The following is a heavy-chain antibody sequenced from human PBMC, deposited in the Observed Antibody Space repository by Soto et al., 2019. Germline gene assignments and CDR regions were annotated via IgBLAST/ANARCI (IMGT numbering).Heavy chain of an antibody. J-gene: IGHJ6*02. Sequence: GGSLRLSCAASGFTFSSYSMNWVRQAPGKGLEWVSYISSSSSTIYYADSVKGRFTISRDNSKNTLYLQMNSLRAEDTAVYYCARDDCISTSCYAYYYYGMDVWGQGTTVTVSS. D-gene: IGHD2-2*01. V-gene: IGHV3-48*01. CDR2: ISSSSSTI. CDR3: ARDDCISTSCYAYYYYGMDV. CDR1: GFTFSSYS.